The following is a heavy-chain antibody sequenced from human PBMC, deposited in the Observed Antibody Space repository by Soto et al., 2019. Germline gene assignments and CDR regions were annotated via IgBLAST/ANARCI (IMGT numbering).Heavy chain of an antibody. CDR3: AKDFYYDILTGYGMDV. Sequence: GGSLRLSCAASGFTFSSYGMHWVRQAPGKGLEWVAVISYDGSNKYYADSVKGRFTISRDNSKNTLYLQMNSLRAEDTAVYYCAKDFYYDILTGYGMDVWGQGTTVTVSS. V-gene: IGHV3-30*18. J-gene: IGHJ6*02. CDR1: GFTFSSYG. CDR2: ISYDGSNK. D-gene: IGHD3-9*01.